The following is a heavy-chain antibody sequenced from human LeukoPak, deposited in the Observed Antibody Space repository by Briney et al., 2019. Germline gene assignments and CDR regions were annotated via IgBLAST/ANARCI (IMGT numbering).Heavy chain of an antibody. CDR3: ARLRGYCSSTSRHAFDY. CDR1: GYTFTSYY. J-gene: IGHJ4*02. D-gene: IGHD2-2*01. V-gene: IGHV1-46*01. CDR2: INPSGGST. Sequence: ASVKVSCRASGYTFTSYYMHWVRQAPGQGLEGMGIINPSGGSTSYAHKFQGRVTMTRDTSTNTVYMELSSLRSEDTAVYYCARLRGYCSSTSRHAFDYWGQGTLVTVSS.